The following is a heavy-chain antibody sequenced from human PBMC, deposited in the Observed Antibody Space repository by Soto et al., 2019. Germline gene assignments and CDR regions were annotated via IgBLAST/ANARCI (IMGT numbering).Heavy chain of an antibody. J-gene: IGHJ4*02. D-gene: IGHD3-3*01. V-gene: IGHV1-58*01. Sequence: SVKVSCKASGFTFTSSAVQWVRQARGQRLEWIGWIVVGSGNTNYAQKFQERVTITRDMSTSTAYMELRSLRSDDTAVYYCARGAGYDFWSRPLDYWGQGTLVTVSS. CDR1: GFTFTSSA. CDR2: IVVGSGNT. CDR3: ARGAGYDFWSRPLDY.